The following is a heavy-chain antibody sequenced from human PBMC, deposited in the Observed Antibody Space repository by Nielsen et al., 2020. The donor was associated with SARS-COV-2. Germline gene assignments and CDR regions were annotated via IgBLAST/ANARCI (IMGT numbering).Heavy chain of an antibody. V-gene: IGHV4-59*01. CDR1: GGSISSYY. CDR3: ARFPLSSDFWSGYYIHDAFDI. J-gene: IGHJ3*02. Sequence: SETLSLTCTVSGGSISSYYWSWIRQPPGKGLEWIGYIYYSGSTNYNPSLKSRVTISVDTSKNQFSLKLSSVTAADTAVYYCARFPLSSDFWSGYYIHDAFDIWGQGTMVTVSS. D-gene: IGHD3-3*01. CDR2: IYYSGST.